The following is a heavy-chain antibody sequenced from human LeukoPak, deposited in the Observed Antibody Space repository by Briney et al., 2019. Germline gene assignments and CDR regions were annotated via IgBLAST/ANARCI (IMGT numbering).Heavy chain of an antibody. CDR3: ARDYYDSSGYYYAFDI. CDR1: GYSISSGYY. J-gene: IGHJ3*02. D-gene: IGHD3-22*01. Sequence: PSETLSLTCTVSGYSISSGYYWGWIRQPPGKGLEWIGSIYHSGSTYYNPSLKSRVTISVDTSKNQFSLKLSSVTAADTAGYYCARDYYDSSGYYYAFDIWGQGTMVTVSS. V-gene: IGHV4-38-2*02. CDR2: IYHSGST.